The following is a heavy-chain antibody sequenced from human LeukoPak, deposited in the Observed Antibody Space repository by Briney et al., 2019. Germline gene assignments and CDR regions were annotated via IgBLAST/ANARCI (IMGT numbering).Heavy chain of an antibody. Sequence: ASVRVSCKASGYTFTSYYMHWVRQAPGQGLEWMGIINPSGGSTSYAQKFQGRVTMTRDTSTSTVYMELSSLRSEDTAVYYCARDLGGDFPYYYYGIDVWGQGTTVTVSS. V-gene: IGHV1-46*01. CDR1: GYTFTSYY. CDR3: ARDLGGDFPYYYYGIDV. D-gene: IGHD4-17*01. J-gene: IGHJ6*02. CDR2: INPSGGST.